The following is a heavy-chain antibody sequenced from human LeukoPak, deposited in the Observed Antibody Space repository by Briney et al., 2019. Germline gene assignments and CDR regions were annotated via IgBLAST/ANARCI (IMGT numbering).Heavy chain of an antibody. CDR2: IYHRGST. J-gene: IGHJ4*02. Sequence: SETLSLTCAVSAYSISSDYYWGWIRPPPGEGLEWIVSIYHRGSTYYNSSLKSRVTISIDTSKNQFSLKVTSVTAADTAVYYCARHSETIVGSVDFWGQGTLVTVSS. D-gene: IGHD3-3*01. CDR1: AYSISSDYY. CDR3: ARHSETIVGSVDF. V-gene: IGHV4-38-2*01.